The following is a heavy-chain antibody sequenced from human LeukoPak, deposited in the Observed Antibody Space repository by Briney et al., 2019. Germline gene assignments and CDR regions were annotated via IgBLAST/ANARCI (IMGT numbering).Heavy chain of an antibody. Sequence: SEALSLTCTVSGGSISSGSYYWSWIRQPAGKGLEWIGRIYTSGSTNYNPSLKSRVTISVDTSKNQFSLKLSSVTAADTAVYYCARDVNTAMPTWGQGTLVTVSS. CDR2: IYTSGST. D-gene: IGHD5-18*01. J-gene: IGHJ5*02. V-gene: IGHV4-61*02. CDR3: ARDVNTAMPT. CDR1: GGSISSGSYY.